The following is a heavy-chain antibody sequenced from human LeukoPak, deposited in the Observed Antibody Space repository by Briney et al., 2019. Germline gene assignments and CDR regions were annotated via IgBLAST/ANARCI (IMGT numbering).Heavy chain of an antibody. CDR2: ISSSSSTI. V-gene: IGHV3-48*01. D-gene: IGHD5-24*01. CDR1: GFTFSSYG. Sequence: GSLRLSCAASGFTFSSYGMTWVRQAPGKGLEWVSYISSSSSTIYYADSVKGRFTISRDNSKNTLYLQMNSLRAEDTAVYYCTRLGGDGYTNYWGQGTLVTVSS. CDR3: TRLGGDGYTNY. J-gene: IGHJ4*02.